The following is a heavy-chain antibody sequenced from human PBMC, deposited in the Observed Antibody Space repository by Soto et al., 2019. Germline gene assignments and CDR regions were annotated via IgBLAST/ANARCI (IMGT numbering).Heavy chain of an antibody. D-gene: IGHD5-12*01. CDR2: IYYSGKT. CDR1: GGSIRSSAYY. CDR3: ARDLPYSGLFDY. J-gene: IGHJ4*02. V-gene: IGHV4-31*03. Sequence: QVQLQESGPGLVKPSQTLSLTCSVSGGSIRSSAYYWSWIRQYPGKGLEWIGYIYYSGKTSYNPSLTVRVTISIDTSKNQFSLRLSSVTAADTAVYYCARDLPYSGLFDYWGQGTLVTVSS.